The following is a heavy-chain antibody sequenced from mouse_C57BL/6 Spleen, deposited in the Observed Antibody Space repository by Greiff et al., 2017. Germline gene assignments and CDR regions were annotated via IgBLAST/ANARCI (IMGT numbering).Heavy chain of an antibody. D-gene: IGHD1-1*01. CDR2: ISSGGSYT. CDR1: GFTFSSYG. J-gene: IGHJ2*01. V-gene: IGHV5-6*01. Sequence: EVQGVESGGDLVKPGGSLKLSCAASGFTFSSYGMSWVRQTPDKRLEWVATISSGGSYTYYPDSVQGRFTISRDNAKNTLYLQMSSLKSEDTAMYYCAREDYYGSSWGYFDYWGQGTTLTVSS. CDR3: AREDYYGSSWGYFDY.